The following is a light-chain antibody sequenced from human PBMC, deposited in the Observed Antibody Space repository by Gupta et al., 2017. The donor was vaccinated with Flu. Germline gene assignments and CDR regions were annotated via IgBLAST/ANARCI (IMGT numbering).Light chain of an antibody. V-gene: IGLV4-69*01. CDR2: VNSDGSH. J-gene: IGLJ2*01. CDR3: QTWGTGIVV. CDR1: SGHSSYA. Sequence: QPVLTQSPSASASPGTSVKLTCTLSSGHSSYAIAWHQQQPEKGPRYLMKVNSDGSHSKGDGIPDRFSGSSSGAERYLTISSLQSEDEADYYCQTWGTGIVVFGGGTKLTVL.